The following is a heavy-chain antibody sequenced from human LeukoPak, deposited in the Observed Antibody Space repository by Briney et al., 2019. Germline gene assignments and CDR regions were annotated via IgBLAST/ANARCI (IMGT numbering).Heavy chain of an antibody. Sequence: PGGSLRLSCAASGSSFNTHSMTWVRLAPGKGLEWLSFISISGSSRHYADSVKGRFTISRDNAENSVYLQMNSLRTEDTAVYYCARGGIPHYSDNTGYFFGQLWGQGTRVTVSS. CDR3: ARGGIPHYSDNTGYFFGQL. V-gene: IGHV3-48*04. J-gene: IGHJ4*02. CDR1: GSSFNTHS. D-gene: IGHD3-22*01. CDR2: ISISGSSR.